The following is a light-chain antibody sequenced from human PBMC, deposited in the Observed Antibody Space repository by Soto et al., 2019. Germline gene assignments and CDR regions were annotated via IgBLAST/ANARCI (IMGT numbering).Light chain of an antibody. CDR3: MQSTQLPPT. Sequence: DIVMTQTPLSSPVTLGQAPSISCRSSQSLVHSDGNTYLSWLPQRPGQPPQLLIYEVSTRVSGVPDRVSGSGSGTDFTLEISRVEPDDVGIYYCMQSTQLPPTFGQGTRLEIK. J-gene: IGKJ5*01. V-gene: IGKV2-24*01. CDR2: EVS. CDR1: QSLVHSDGNTY.